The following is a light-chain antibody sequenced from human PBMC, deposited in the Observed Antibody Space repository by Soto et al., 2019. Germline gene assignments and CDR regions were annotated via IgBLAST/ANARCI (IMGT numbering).Light chain of an antibody. Sequence: EIVMTQSPATLSVSPGERATLSCRASQSASGNLAWYQQKPGQAPRLLIYGASTRATGIPARFSGSGSGTDFTLTISSLQSEDFAVYYCRQYNNWPPTFGQGTRLEIK. J-gene: IGKJ5*01. CDR3: RQYNNWPPT. CDR2: GAS. V-gene: IGKV3-15*01. CDR1: QSASGN.